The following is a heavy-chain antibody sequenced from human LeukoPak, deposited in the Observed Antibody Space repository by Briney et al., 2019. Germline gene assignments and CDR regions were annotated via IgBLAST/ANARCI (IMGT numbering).Heavy chain of an antibody. CDR1: GYXFTGYY. CDR2: INPNSGGT. J-gene: IGHJ4*02. Sequence: ASVKVSCRASGYXFTGYYIHWVRQAPGQGLEWMGWINPNSGGTNYAQKFQGRVTMTRDTSISTAYMELSRLRSDDTAVYYCARTNAYHPALDYWGQGTLVTVSS. CDR3: ARTNAYHPALDY. V-gene: IGHV1-2*02.